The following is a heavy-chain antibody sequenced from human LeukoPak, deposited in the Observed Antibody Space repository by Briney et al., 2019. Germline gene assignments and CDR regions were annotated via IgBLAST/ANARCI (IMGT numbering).Heavy chain of an antibody. CDR1: GGSFSGYY. Sequence: SETLSLTCAVYGGSFSGYYWSWIRQPPGKGLEWIGEINRSGSTNYNPSLKSRVTISVDTSKNQFSLKLSSVTAADTAVYYCARGRIYSSSWRTTNFDYWGQGTLVTVSS. CDR2: INRSGST. CDR3: ARGRIYSSSWRTTNFDY. J-gene: IGHJ4*02. V-gene: IGHV4-34*01. D-gene: IGHD6-13*01.